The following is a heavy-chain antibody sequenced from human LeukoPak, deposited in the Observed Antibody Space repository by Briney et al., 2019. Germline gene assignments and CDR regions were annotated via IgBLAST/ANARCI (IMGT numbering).Heavy chain of an antibody. CDR2: ISSSGSTI. D-gene: IGHD3-10*02. CDR1: GFTFSTYS. Sequence: GGSLRLSCAVSGFTFSTYSMNWVRQAPGKGLEWVSYISSSGSTIYYADSVKGRFTISRDNAKNSLYLQMNSLRAEDTAVYYCAELGITMIGGVWGKGTTVTISS. CDR3: AELGITMIGGV. J-gene: IGHJ6*04. V-gene: IGHV3-48*04.